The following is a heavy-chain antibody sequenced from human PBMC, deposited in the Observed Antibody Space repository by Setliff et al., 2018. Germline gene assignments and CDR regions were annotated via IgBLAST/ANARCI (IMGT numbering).Heavy chain of an antibody. CDR3: ARVDFTMIQGVLGL. D-gene: IGHD3-10*01. V-gene: IGHV4-34*01. Sequence: SETLSLTCSVYGESFSNNYWSWIRQPPGTGLEWIGESNHSGGTSYNPSLKSRLTMSGDTSKNQFSLQLTSVTAADTAVYYCARVDFTMIQGVLGLWGQGTLVTVSS. CDR2: SNHSGGT. J-gene: IGHJ1*01. CDR1: GESFSNNY.